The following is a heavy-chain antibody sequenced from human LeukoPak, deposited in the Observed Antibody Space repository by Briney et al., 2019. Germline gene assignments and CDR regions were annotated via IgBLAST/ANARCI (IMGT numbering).Heavy chain of an antibody. CDR1: GGSFSGYH. J-gene: IGHJ6*03. D-gene: IGHD3-22*01. CDR3: ARGRHDITMIVVVMTSVSYYLDV. Sequence: RPSETLSLTCAVYGGSFSGYHWTWIRQSPGKGLEWIGYINPSGSTYYNPSLKSRLTISVDTSKNQFSLKLRSVTAADTAVYYCARGRHDITMIVVVMTSVSYYLDVWGKGTTVTVS. V-gene: IGHV4-34*01. CDR2: INPSGST.